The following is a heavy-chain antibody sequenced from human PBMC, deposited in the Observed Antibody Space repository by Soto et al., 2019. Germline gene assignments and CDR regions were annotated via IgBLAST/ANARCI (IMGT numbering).Heavy chain of an antibody. CDR3: ATRWGNCFGP. D-gene: IGHD1-26*01. J-gene: IGHJ5*02. Sequence: GESLKISCQVSGDSFTRYWIAWVRQMPGNGLEWMGTIYPGDSATRYSPSFQGQVTISADKSTSTVYLQWSTLKASDTAMFSCATRWGNCFGPWGKGTKVTVCS. CDR2: IYPGDSAT. V-gene: IGHV5-51*01. CDR1: GDSFTRYW.